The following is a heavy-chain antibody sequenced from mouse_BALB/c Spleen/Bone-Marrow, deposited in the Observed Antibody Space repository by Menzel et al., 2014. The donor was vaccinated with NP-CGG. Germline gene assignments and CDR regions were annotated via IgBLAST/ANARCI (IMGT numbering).Heavy chain of an antibody. V-gene: IGHV1-20*02. J-gene: IGHJ1*01. CDR1: GYSFTGYF. Sequence: VHVKQSGPELVKPGASVKISCKASGYSFTGYFMNWVMQSHGKSLEWIGRINPYNGDTFYNQKFKGKATLTVDKSSSTAHMEPRSLASEDSAVYYCTRVTTDWYFDVWGAGTTVTVSS. D-gene: IGHD1-1*01. CDR3: TRVTTDWYFDV. CDR2: INPYNGDT.